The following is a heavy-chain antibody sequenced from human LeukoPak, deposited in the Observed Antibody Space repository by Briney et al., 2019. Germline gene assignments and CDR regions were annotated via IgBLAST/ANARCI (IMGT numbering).Heavy chain of an antibody. CDR1: GFTFSSYG. J-gene: IGHJ4*02. CDR3: ARGDYDFWSGYPSTFDY. D-gene: IGHD3-3*01. Sequence: GRSLRLSCEAPGFTFSSYGMHWVRQAPGKGLEWVAVIWYDGSNKYYADSVKGRFTISRDNSKNTLYLQMNSLRAEDTAVYYCARGDYDFWSGYPSTFDYWGQGTLVTVSS. CDR2: IWYDGSNK. V-gene: IGHV3-33*08.